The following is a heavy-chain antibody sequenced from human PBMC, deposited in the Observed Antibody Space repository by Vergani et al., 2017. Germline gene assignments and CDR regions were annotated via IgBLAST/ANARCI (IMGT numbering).Heavy chain of an antibody. J-gene: IGHJ6*02. D-gene: IGHD2-15*01. V-gene: IGHV3-23*01. Sequence: EVQLLQSEGAVVQPGGSLRLSCVASGFTLSSHAMSWVRQGHGQGLEWVSSIKNTDDSTHYANTVKGRFTISINNSKKTLYLQMNSLGVEDTAIYYCATARELNCRGGNCYSSYYGLDLWGQGTTVTVSS. CDR2: IKNTDDST. CDR1: GFTLSSHA. CDR3: ATARELNCRGGNCYSSYYGLDL.